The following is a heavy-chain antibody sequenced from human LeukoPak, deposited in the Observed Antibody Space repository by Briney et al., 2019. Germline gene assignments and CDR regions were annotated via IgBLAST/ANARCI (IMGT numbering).Heavy chain of an antibody. J-gene: IGHJ4*02. CDR1: GFTVSSNY. CDR2: IYGSTSA. Sequence: GGSLRLSCAASGFTVSSNYINWVRQAPGKGLEWVSLIYGSTSADYADSVKGRFTISRDTSTNTVYLQMNSLRAEDTAVYYCARLNFGDDYWGQGTLVTVSS. V-gene: IGHV3-66*01. CDR3: ARLNFGDDY. D-gene: IGHD4-17*01.